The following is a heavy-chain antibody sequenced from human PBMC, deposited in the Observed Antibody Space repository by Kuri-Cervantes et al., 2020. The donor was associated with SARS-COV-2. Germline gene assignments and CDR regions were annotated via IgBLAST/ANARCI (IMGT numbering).Heavy chain of an antibody. Sequence: GSLRLSCAVSGYSISSGYYWGWIRQPPGKGLEWIGEINHSGSTNYNPSLKSRVTISVDTSKNQFSLKLSSVTAADTAVYYCSSSSSLSYYFDYWGQGTLVTVSS. D-gene: IGHD6-6*01. CDR3: SSSSSLSYYFDY. CDR1: GYSISSGYY. V-gene: IGHV4-38-2*01. CDR2: INHSGST. J-gene: IGHJ4*02.